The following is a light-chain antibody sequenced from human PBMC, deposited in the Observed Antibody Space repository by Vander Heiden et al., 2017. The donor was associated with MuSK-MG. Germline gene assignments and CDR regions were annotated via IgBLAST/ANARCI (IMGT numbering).Light chain of an antibody. V-gene: IGLV2-23*01. CDR3: CSYATSGAWV. CDR1: SSDVGSADL. CDR2: EAD. J-gene: IGLJ3*02. Sequence: QSALTQPASVSGSPGQSITISCTGPSSDVGSADLVSWYQQHPGNAPKLMISEADKRPSGVSYRVSGSKSGNTASLTISGLQAEDEADYYCCSYATSGAWVFGGGTKLTVL.